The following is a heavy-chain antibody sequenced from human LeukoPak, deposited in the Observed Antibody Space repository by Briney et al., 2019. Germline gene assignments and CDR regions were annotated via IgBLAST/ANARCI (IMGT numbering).Heavy chain of an antibody. V-gene: IGHV3-74*01. CDR3: ARESFDI. Sequence: PGGSLRLSCAASGFTFSSYWIHWVRQAPGKGLVWVSRINGDGSTTSYADSVKVRFTISRDNAKNTLYLQMNSLRVEDTAVYYCARESFDIWGQGTMVTVSS. CDR2: INGDGSTT. J-gene: IGHJ3*02. CDR1: GFTFSSYW.